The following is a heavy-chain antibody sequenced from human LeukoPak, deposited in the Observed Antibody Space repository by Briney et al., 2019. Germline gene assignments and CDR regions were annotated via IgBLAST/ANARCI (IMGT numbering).Heavy chain of an antibody. Sequence: GRSLRLSCAASGFTFSSYAIHWVRQAPGKGLEREAVISYDGSNKYYADSVKGRFTISRDNAKNSLYLQMNSLRAEDTAVYYCARDVDYANPRHDYWGQGTLVTVSS. CDR2: ISYDGSNK. CDR3: ARDVDYANPRHDY. J-gene: IGHJ4*02. V-gene: IGHV3-30*04. CDR1: GFTFSSYA. D-gene: IGHD4/OR15-4a*01.